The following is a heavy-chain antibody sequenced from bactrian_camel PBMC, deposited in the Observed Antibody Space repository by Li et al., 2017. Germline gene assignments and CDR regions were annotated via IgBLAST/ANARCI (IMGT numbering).Heavy chain of an antibody. V-gene: IGHV3S53*01. CDR2: IDTEGRA. D-gene: IGHD1*01. Sequence: HVQLVESGGGSVEAGGSLRLSCGPSGYTFTDSCMAWFRQAPGQEREWVAYIDTEGRATYAESVKGRFTISRGESKNSLYLEMTDLKPEDTAKYYCLAGAQYECHSGSSWFMYTYYGQGTQVTVS. CDR1: GYTFTDSC. J-gene: IGHJ4*01.